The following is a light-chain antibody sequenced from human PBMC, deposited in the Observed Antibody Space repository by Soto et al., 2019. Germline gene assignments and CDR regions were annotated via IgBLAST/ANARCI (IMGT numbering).Light chain of an antibody. CDR3: QQYNSYSGIT. CDR2: KAS. V-gene: IGKV1-5*03. Sequence: DIQMTQSPSTLSGSVGDRVTITCRASQTISSWLAWCQQKPGKAPKLLIYKASTLKSGVPSRFSGSGSGTDFTLTISCLQSDDFATYYCQQYNSYSGITFGQGTRLEIK. J-gene: IGKJ5*01. CDR1: QTISSW.